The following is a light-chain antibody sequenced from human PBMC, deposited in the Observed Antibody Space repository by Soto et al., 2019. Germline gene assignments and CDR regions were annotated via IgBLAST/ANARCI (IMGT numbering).Light chain of an antibody. CDR3: CSYAGDSAWV. J-gene: IGLJ3*02. Sequence: QSALTQPASVSGSPGQSITISCTGTSSDVGSYNFVSWYQQHPGKAPKLMIYEGSKRPSGVSHRFSGSKSGNTASLTISGLQAEDEADYYCCSYAGDSAWVFGGGTKVTVL. CDR1: SSDVGSYNF. CDR2: EGS. V-gene: IGLV2-23*01.